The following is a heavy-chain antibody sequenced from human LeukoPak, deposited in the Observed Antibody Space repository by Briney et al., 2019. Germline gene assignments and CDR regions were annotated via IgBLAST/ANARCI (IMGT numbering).Heavy chain of an antibody. CDR3: ARGFHRYNYDSGAYSVY. CDR2: FTGSGAST. J-gene: IGHJ4*02. D-gene: IGHD3-22*01. Sequence: GGSLRLSCAASGFTFRNYDMSWVRQAPGKGLEWVSCFTGSGASTNYADSVRGRFTISRDNAKNSLYLQMNSLRAEDTAVYYCARGFHRYNYDSGAYSVYWGQGTLVTVSS. CDR1: GFTFRNYD. V-gene: IGHV3-23*01.